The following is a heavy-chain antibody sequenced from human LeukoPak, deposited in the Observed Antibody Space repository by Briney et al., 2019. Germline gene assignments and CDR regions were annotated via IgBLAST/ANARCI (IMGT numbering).Heavy chain of an antibody. V-gene: IGHV3-23*01. CDR3: AKDGRRGSGYEAYYFDY. J-gene: IGHJ4*02. Sequence: GGSLRLSCAASGFTFSSYAMSWVRHAPGKGLEWVSANSGSGGGTYYADSVKGRFTISRDNSKNTLYLQMNSLRAEDTAVYFCAKDGRRGSGYEAYYFDYWGQGTLVTVSS. CDR1: GFTFSSYA. D-gene: IGHD5-12*01. CDR2: NSGSGGGT.